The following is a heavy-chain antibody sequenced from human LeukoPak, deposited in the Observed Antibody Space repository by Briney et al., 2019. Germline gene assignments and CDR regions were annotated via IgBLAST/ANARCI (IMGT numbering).Heavy chain of an antibody. J-gene: IGHJ6*04. CDR2: IYYSGST. D-gene: IGHD3-10*01. Sequence: PSETLSLTCTVSGGSISSYYWSWIRQPPGKGLEWIGYIYYSGSTNYNPSLKSRVTISVDTSKNRFSLKLSSVTAADTAVYYCAGAGFGELYYYYGMDVWGKGTTVTVSS. CDR1: GGSISSYY. CDR3: AGAGFGELYYYYGMDV. V-gene: IGHV4-59*01.